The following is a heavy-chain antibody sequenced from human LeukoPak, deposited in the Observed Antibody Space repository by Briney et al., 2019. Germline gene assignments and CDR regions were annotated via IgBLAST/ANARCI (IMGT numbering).Heavy chain of an antibody. D-gene: IGHD3-10*01. J-gene: IGHJ5*02. CDR1: GFTFSSYV. CDR2: ISNSGGST. CDR3: ARLITMVRGSWFDP. Sequence: GGSLRLSCAASGFTFSSYVMSWVRQAPGKGLEWVSSISNSGGSTYYADSVKGRFTISRDNSKNTLYLQMNSLRAEDTAVYYCARLITMVRGSWFDPWGQGTLVTVSS. V-gene: IGHV3-23*01.